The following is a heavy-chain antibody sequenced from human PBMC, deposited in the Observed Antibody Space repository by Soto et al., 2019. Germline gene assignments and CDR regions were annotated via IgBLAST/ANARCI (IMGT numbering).Heavy chain of an antibody. CDR1: GFNFGYFW. D-gene: IGHD5-12*01. J-gene: IGHJ5*02. CDR3: LSGNGPSST. Sequence: EVQVVESGGGVVQPGGSLRLSCATSGFNFGYFWLNWIRQAPGRGLEWVANINQDGTKKNYVDSVKGRFTISRDNAQKSLYLQMNNLRTADTAMYYCLSGNGPSSTWGQGTLVTVSS. V-gene: IGHV3-7*02. CDR2: INQDGTKK.